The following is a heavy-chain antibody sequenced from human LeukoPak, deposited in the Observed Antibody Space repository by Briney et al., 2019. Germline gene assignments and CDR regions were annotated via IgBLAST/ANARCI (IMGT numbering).Heavy chain of an antibody. CDR3: ARGPTELERPPPVGYFDY. J-gene: IGHJ4*02. V-gene: IGHV1-69*01. Sequence: SVKVSCKASGGTFSSYAISWERQAPGQGLEWMGGIIPIFGTANYAQKFQGRVTITADESTSTAYMELSSLRSEDTAVYYCARGPTELERPPPVGYFDYWGQGTLVTVSS. CDR1: GGTFSSYA. D-gene: IGHD1-1*01. CDR2: IIPIFGTA.